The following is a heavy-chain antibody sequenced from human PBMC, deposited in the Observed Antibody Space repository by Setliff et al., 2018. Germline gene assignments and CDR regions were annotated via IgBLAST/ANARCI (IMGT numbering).Heavy chain of an antibody. V-gene: IGHV4-39*07. CDR1: GGSISSSSYY. CDR3: ARGLSYYDILTGYYTGDAFDI. J-gene: IGHJ3*02. Sequence: PSETLSLTCTVSGGSISSSSYYWGWIRQPPGKGLEWIGEINHSGSTNYNPSLKSRVTISVDTSKNQFSLKLSSVTAADTAVYYCARGLSYYDILTGYYTGDAFDIWGQGTMVTVSS. CDR2: INHSGST. D-gene: IGHD3-9*01.